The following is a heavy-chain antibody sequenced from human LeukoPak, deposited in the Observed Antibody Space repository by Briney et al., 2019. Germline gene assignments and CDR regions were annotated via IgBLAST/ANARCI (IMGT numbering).Heavy chain of an antibody. V-gene: IGHV3-23*01. Sequence: AGGSLRLSCAASGFTFNDYTMAWVRQGPGKGLEFVSSINNDGGATYYTDSVKGRFTISRDNSKNTLFLQMNSLRVEDTAVFFCARKLQNGSFDSWGQGTLVTVSS. D-gene: IGHD5-24*01. CDR1: GFTFNDYT. CDR3: ARKLQNGSFDS. J-gene: IGHJ4*02. CDR2: INNDGGAT.